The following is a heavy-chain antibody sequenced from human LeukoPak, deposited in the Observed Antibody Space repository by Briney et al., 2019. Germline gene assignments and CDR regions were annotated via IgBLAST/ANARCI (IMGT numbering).Heavy chain of an antibody. CDR2: IYYSGST. Sequence: SETLSLTCTVSGGSISSYYWSWIRQPPGKGLEWIGYIYYSGSTNYTPSLKSRVTISVDTSKNQFSLKLSSVTAADTAVYYCARHGCSSTSCYLIDWFDPWGQGTLVTVSS. D-gene: IGHD2-2*01. CDR3: ARHGCSSTSCYLIDWFDP. CDR1: GGSISSYY. J-gene: IGHJ5*02. V-gene: IGHV4-59*08.